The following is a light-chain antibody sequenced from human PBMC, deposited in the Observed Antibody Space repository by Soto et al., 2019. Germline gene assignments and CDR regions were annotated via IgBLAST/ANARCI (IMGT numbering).Light chain of an antibody. V-gene: IGKV3-20*01. CDR1: QSLSSGY. Sequence: ETVLTQSPGTLSLSPGERATLSCRASQSLSSGYLAWYQQRPGQAPRLLISGASSRAPGIPDRFSGTGSGTEFTLTISRLEPEDFAVYYCQPYGGSPLVTFGGGTKVEIK. CDR3: QPYGGSPLVT. CDR2: GAS. J-gene: IGKJ4*01.